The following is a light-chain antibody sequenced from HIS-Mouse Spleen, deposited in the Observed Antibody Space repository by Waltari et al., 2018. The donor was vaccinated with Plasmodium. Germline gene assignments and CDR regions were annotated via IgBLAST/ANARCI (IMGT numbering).Light chain of an antibody. CDR1: QSVCSN. CDR2: GAS. J-gene: IGKJ5*01. Sequence: EIVMTQSPATLSVSPGERATLSCRASQSVCSNLAWYQQKPGQAPRLLIYGASIRATGIPARFSGSGSGTEFTLTISILQSEDFAVYYCQQYNNWPITFGQGTRLEIK. CDR3: QQYNNWPIT. V-gene: IGKV3D-15*03.